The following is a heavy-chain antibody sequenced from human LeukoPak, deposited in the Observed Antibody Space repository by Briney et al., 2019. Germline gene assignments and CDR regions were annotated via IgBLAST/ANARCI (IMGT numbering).Heavy chain of an antibody. CDR3: AKDTPRGSSGLFGGYFDY. D-gene: IGHD3-22*01. Sequence: GGSLRLSCAASGFTFSSYAMSWVRRAPGKGLEWVSAISGSGGSTYYADSVKGRFTISRDNSKNTLYLQMNSLRAEDTAVYYCAKDTPRGSSGLFGGYFDYWGQGTRVTISS. CDR2: ISGSGGST. J-gene: IGHJ4*02. V-gene: IGHV3-23*01. CDR1: GFTFSSYA.